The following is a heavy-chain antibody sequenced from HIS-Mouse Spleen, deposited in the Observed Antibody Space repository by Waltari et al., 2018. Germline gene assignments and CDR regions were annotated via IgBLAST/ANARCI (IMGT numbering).Heavy chain of an antibody. Sequence: QVQLVESGGGVVQPGRSLRLSCAASGFPVSSYGMPWVRQAPGKGLEWVAVISYDGSNKYYADSVKGRFTISRDNSKNTLYLQMNSLRAEDTAVYYCEGVYGSGSYYFDYWGQGTLVTVSS. D-gene: IGHD3-10*01. J-gene: IGHJ4*02. CDR1: GFPVSSYG. CDR3: EGVYGSGSYYFDY. V-gene: IGHV3-30*03. CDR2: ISYDGSNK.